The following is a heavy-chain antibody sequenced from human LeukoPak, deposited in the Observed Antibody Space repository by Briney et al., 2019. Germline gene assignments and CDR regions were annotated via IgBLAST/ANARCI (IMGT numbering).Heavy chain of an antibody. D-gene: IGHD3-10*01. CDR3: ARDERTMGVVDY. CDR2: IYIRGST. Sequence: TLSLTCTVSGGSISSYYWSWIRQPXGKGLEWIGRIYIRGSTNYNPSLKSRVTMSLDTSKNQFSLELRSVTAADTTVYYCARDERTMGVVDYWGQGILVAVSS. J-gene: IGHJ4*02. CDR1: GGSISSYY. V-gene: IGHV4-4*07.